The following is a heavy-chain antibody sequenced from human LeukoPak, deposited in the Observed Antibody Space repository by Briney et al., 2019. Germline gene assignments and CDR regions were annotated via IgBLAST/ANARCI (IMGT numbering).Heavy chain of an antibody. CDR3: ARGVTSPLDAFDI. J-gene: IGHJ3*02. CDR1: GGSISSSSYY. V-gene: IGHV4-39*01. D-gene: IGHD1-26*01. CDR2: IYYSGST. Sequence: PSGTLSLTCTVSGGSISSSSYYWGWIRQPPGKGLEWIGSIYYSGSTYYNPSLKSRVTISVDTSKNQFSLKLSSVTAADTAVYYCARGVTSPLDAFDIWGQGTTVTVSS.